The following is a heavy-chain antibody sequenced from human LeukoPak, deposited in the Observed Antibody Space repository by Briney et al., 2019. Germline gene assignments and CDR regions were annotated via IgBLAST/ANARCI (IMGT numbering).Heavy chain of an antibody. Sequence: GGSLRLSCAASGLTFSSYAMSWVRQAPGKGLEWVSAISGSGGSTYYADSVKGRFTISRDNSKNTLYLQMNSLRAEDTAVYYCAKSVVATGRNYFDYWGQGTLVTVSS. CDR3: AKSVVATGRNYFDY. V-gene: IGHV3-23*01. D-gene: IGHD5-12*01. CDR2: ISGSGGST. J-gene: IGHJ4*02. CDR1: GLTFSSYA.